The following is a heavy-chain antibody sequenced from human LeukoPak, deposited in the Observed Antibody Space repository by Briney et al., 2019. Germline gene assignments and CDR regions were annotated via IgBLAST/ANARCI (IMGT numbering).Heavy chain of an antibody. CDR2: IYYSGST. D-gene: IGHD4-17*01. Sequence: SETLSLTCTVSGGSISSYYWSWIRQPPGKGLEWIGSIYYSGSTYYNPSLKSRVTISVDTSKNQFSLKLSSVTAADTAVYYCARDYPDYGDSSESSPYYYYYMDVWGKGTTVTISS. CDR1: GGSISSYY. V-gene: IGHV4-39*07. J-gene: IGHJ6*03. CDR3: ARDYPDYGDSSESSPYYYYYMDV.